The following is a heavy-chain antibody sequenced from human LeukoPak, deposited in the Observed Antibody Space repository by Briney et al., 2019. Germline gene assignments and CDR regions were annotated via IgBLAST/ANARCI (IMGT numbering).Heavy chain of an antibody. D-gene: IGHD6-6*01. Sequence: RASVKVSCKASGGTFSTYAVSWVRQAPGQGLEWMGGIIPIFGTGNNAQKFQDRLTITTDESTTTVYMELSSLRSEDTAVYYCARDRSFSSPDAFDIWGQGTVVTVSS. CDR3: ARDRSFSSPDAFDI. CDR2: IIPIFGTG. V-gene: IGHV1-69*05. J-gene: IGHJ3*02. CDR1: GGTFSTYA.